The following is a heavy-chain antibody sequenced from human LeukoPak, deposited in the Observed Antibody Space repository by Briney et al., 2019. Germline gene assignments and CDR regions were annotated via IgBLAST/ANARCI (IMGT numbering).Heavy chain of an antibody. V-gene: IGHV3-64*01. CDR2: ISSNGGST. D-gene: IGHD2-2*01. Sequence: GGSLRLSCAASGFTFSSYAMHWVRQAPGKGLEYVSAISSNGGSTYYANSVKGRFTISRDNSKNTLYLQMGSLRAEDMAVYYCAREMGYCSSTSCPTDYWGQGTLVTVSS. CDR3: AREMGYCSSTSCPTDY. CDR1: GFTFSSYA. J-gene: IGHJ4*02.